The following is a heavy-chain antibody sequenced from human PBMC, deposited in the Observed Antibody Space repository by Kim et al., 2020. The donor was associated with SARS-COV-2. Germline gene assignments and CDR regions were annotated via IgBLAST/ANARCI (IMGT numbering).Heavy chain of an antibody. CDR1: GFTFDDYA. D-gene: IGHD3-10*01. V-gene: IGHV3-9*01. Sequence: GGSLRLSCAASGFTFDDYAMHWVRQAPGKGLEWVSRISWNSGSIGYADSVKGRFTISRDNAKNSLYLQMNSLRTEDTALYYCAKDRNYYGSGSSEIWGQGTMVTVSS. J-gene: IGHJ3*02. CDR2: ISWNSGSI. CDR3: AKDRNYYGSGSSEI.